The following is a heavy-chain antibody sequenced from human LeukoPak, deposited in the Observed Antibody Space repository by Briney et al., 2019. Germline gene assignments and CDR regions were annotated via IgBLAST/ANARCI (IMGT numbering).Heavy chain of an antibody. CDR2: IRYDGSNK. CDR1: GFTFSSYG. V-gene: IGHV3-30*02. D-gene: IGHD3-22*01. CDR3: ARADYYDSSGYYYGGHFDY. Sequence: GGSLRLSCAASGFTFSSYGMHWVRQAPGKGLEWVAFIRYDGSNKYYADSVKGRFTISRDNSKNTLYLQMNSLRAEDTAVYYCARADYYDSSGYYYGGHFDYWGQGTLVTVSS. J-gene: IGHJ4*02.